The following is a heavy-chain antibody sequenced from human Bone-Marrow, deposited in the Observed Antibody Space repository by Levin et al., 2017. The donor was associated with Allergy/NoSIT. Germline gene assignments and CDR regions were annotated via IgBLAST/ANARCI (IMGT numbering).Heavy chain of an antibody. Sequence: GESLKISCVASGFSLNTYAMSWVRQAPGKGLEWVSVISGSGDSTSYADSVKGRFTISRDTSKSMVHLEMNGLRAEDTAIYYCAKDAVSARIPGYYFDSWGQGTQVTVSS. D-gene: IGHD2-21*01. J-gene: IGHJ4*02. CDR1: GFSLNTYA. CDR3: AKDAVSARIPGYYFDS. V-gene: IGHV3-23*01. CDR2: ISGSGDST.